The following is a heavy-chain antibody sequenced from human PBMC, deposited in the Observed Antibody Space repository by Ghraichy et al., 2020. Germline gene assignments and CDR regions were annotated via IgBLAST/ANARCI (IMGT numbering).Heavy chain of an antibody. CDR3: ARATRDYDFWSGYYTSRGFNWFDP. Sequence: SQTLSLTCTVSGGSISSYYWSWIRQPPGKGLEWIGYIYYSGSTNYNPSLKSRVTISVDTSKNQFSLKLSSVTAADTAVYYCARATRDYDFWSGYYTSRGFNWFDPWGQGTLVTVSS. CDR1: GGSISSYY. CDR2: IYYSGST. J-gene: IGHJ5*02. V-gene: IGHV4-59*01. D-gene: IGHD3-3*01.